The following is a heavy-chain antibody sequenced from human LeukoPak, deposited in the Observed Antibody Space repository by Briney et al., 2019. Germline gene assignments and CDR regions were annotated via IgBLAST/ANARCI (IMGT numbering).Heavy chain of an antibody. CDR3: ARGGLFYFDY. V-gene: IGHV4-34*01. Sequence: SETLSLTCAVYGGSFSGYYWSWIRQHPGKGLVWIGEINHGGSTNYNPSLKTRLTISVGKSKKYFSLTLNSLTAADTAIYYCARGGLFYFDYWGQGTLVTVSS. CDR1: GGSFSGYY. CDR2: INHGGST. J-gene: IGHJ4*02.